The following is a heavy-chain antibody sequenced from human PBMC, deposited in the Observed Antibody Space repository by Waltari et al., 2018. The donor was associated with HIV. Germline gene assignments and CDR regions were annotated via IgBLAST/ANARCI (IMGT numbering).Heavy chain of an antibody. D-gene: IGHD3-16*01. V-gene: IGHV4-34*01. Sequence: RGAGPLKPSGNLSLVCAVYGGSLGGYFWAWIRQPPGGGLEWIGEINHNRVTNYKSSLGGRVALSVDTSKNQFSLEVASVTAADTALYFCVRGSYDYVRGSQPVNAFEVWGQGTPVIVS. CDR3: VRGSYDYVRGSQPVNAFEV. CDR1: GGSLGGYF. CDR2: INHNRVT. J-gene: IGHJ3*01.